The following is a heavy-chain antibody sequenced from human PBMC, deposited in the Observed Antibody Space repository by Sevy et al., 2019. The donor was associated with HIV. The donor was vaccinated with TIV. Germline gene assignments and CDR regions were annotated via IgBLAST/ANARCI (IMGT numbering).Heavy chain of an antibody. CDR2: ISYDGTYK. CDR3: ARVAVSYCTNDCYHSFDY. CDR1: GFSFRHYA. D-gene: IGHD2-8*01. V-gene: IGHV3-30-3*01. J-gene: IGHJ4*02. Sequence: GGSLRLSCAVSGFSFRHYAFHWVRQAPGKGLEWVSLISYDGTYKYYADSVKGRFTISRDNSKNTLYLQMNSLRGNDTAVYYCARVAVSYCTNDCYHSFDYWGPGALVTVSS.